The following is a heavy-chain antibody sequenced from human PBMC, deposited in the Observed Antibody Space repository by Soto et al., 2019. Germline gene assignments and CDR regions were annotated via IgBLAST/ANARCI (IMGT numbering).Heavy chain of an antibody. Sequence: QVQLVESGGGVVQPGRSLRLSCAASGFTFSSYAMHWVRQAPGKGLEWVAVISYDGSNKYYADSVKGRFTISRDNSKNTLYLQINSLRAEDTAVYYCASAAAGISDWGQGTLVTVSS. CDR1: GFTFSSYA. CDR3: ASAAAGISD. J-gene: IGHJ4*02. D-gene: IGHD6-13*01. CDR2: ISYDGSNK. V-gene: IGHV3-30-3*01.